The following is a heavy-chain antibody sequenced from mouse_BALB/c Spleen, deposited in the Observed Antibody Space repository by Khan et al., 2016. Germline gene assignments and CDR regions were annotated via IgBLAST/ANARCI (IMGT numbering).Heavy chain of an antibody. V-gene: IGHV3-2*02. CDR3: AIIDDGNPFDY. CDR1: GYSITSDYA. Sequence: EVQLQESGPGLVKPSQSLSLTCTVTGYSITSDYAWNWIRQFPGNKLEWMGYISYSGSTSYNPSLKSRISITRDTSKNQFFLQLNSVTTEDTARYYCAIIDDGNPFDYWGQGTTLTVSS. CDR2: ISYSGST. D-gene: IGHD2-1*01. J-gene: IGHJ2*01.